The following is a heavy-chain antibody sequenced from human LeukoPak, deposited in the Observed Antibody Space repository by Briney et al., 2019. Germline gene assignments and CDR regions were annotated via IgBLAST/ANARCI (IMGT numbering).Heavy chain of an antibody. CDR3: ARELRGYSGYGPLGAFDY. CDR1: GGSISSYY. CDR2: IYYSGST. Sequence: PSETLSLTCTVSGGSISSYYWSWIRQPPGKGLEWIGYIYYSGSTNYNPSLKSRVTISVDTSKNQFSLKLSSVTAADTAVYYCARELRGYSGYGPLGAFDYWGQGTLVTVSS. D-gene: IGHD5-12*01. V-gene: IGHV4-59*01. J-gene: IGHJ4*02.